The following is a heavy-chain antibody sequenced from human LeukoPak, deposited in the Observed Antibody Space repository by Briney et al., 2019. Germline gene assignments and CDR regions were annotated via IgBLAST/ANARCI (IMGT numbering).Heavy chain of an antibody. Sequence: PSETLSLTCTVSGGSISSYYWSWIRQPPGKGLEWIGQIFYSGSTNYNPSLKSRVTISLDTSKSQFSLKLSSVTAADTAVYYCARGVCTSSSCYAGDYGMDVWGQGTTVTVSS. CDR2: IFYSGST. CDR3: ARGVCTSSSCYAGDYGMDV. D-gene: IGHD2-2*01. J-gene: IGHJ6*02. V-gene: IGHV4-59*08. CDR1: GGSISSYY.